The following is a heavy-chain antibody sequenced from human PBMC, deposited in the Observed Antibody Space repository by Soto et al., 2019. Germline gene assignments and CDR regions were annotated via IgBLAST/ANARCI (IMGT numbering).Heavy chain of an antibody. D-gene: IGHD1-1*01. CDR1: GLTLSGKKY. V-gene: IGHV3-53*01. Sequence: DVPLVESGGGLIQPGESLRLSCAAFGLTLSGKKYVAWVRQAPGKGLEWVSALYDVDGSFYTDSVKGRFTTSSDSSKTTVYLQMNDLRTDDTAVSYCATCPEREHAYDGWGPVTTVTVSS. CDR2: LYDVDGS. CDR3: ATCPEREHAYDG. J-gene: IGHJ3*01.